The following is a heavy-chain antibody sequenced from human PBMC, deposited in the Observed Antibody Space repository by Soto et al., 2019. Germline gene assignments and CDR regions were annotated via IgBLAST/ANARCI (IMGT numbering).Heavy chain of an antibody. Sequence: QVQLVESGGGVVQPGRSLRLSCAASGFTFSSYAMQWVRQAPGKGLEWVAVISFDGSNKYYADSVKDRFTISRDNSKNSRYVQMNSLRAEDTAVYYCGRDRRFGNGYNLGFDYWGQGTLVTVSS. V-gene: IGHV3-30-3*01. CDR1: GFTFSSYA. CDR2: ISFDGSNK. J-gene: IGHJ4*02. CDR3: GRDRRFGNGYNLGFDY. D-gene: IGHD5-12*01.